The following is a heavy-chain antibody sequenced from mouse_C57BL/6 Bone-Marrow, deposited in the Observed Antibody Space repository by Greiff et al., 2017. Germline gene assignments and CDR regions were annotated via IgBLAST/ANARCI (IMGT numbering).Heavy chain of an antibody. Sequence: WVKQRPGQGLEWIGEIDPSDSYTNYNQKFKGKATLTVDTSSSTAYMQLSSLTSEDSAVYYCARVFITTVVAPRDVDYWGQGTTLTVSS. CDR3: ARVFITTVVAPRDVDY. V-gene: IGHV1-50*01. CDR2: IDPSDSYT. D-gene: IGHD1-1*01. J-gene: IGHJ2*01.